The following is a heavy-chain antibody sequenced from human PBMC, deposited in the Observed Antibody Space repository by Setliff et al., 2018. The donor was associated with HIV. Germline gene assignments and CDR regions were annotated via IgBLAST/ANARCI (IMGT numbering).Heavy chain of an antibody. Sequence: SETLSLTCSVSGASVNYNTWSWIRQAPGKGLQWIGFIYNSVTTYYNPSLKSRVTISIDTSKNQFSLNLTSVTAADTAMYYCASFFVTTVTNQDYWGQGTPVTVSS. CDR3: ASFFVTTVTNQDY. CDR1: GASVNYNT. J-gene: IGHJ4*02. D-gene: IGHD4-17*01. V-gene: IGHV4-4*08. CDR2: IYNSVTT.